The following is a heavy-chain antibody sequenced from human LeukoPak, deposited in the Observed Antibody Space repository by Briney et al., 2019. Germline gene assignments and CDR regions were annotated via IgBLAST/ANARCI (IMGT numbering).Heavy chain of an antibody. CDR3: ARHVSGQSGIGNMDV. Sequence: PSETLSLTCAVYGGSFSGYYWSWIRQPPGKGLEWIGEINHSGSTNYNPSLKGRVTISVGTSKNQFSLKLSSVTAADTAVYYCARHVSGQSGIGNMDVWGKGTTVTVSS. CDR2: INHSGST. CDR1: GGSFSGYY. D-gene: IGHD1-26*01. J-gene: IGHJ6*03. V-gene: IGHV4-34*01.